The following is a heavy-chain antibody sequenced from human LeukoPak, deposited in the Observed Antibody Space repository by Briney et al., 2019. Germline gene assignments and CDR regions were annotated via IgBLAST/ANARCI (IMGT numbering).Heavy chain of an antibody. D-gene: IGHD3-3*01. CDR2: INPNSGGT. V-gene: IGHV1-2*02. CDR3: ARGQDDFWSGYYSNNFDY. J-gene: IGHJ4*02. Sequence: GASVKVSCKASGYTFTVYYMHWVRQAPGQGLEWMGWINPNSGGTNYAQKFQGRDTMTRDTSISTAYMELSRLRSDDTAVYYCARGQDDFWSGYYSNNFDYWGQGTLVTVSS. CDR1: GYTFTVYY.